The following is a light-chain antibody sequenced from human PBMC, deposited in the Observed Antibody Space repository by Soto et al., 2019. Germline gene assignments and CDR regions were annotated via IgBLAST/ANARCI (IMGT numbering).Light chain of an antibody. V-gene: IGLV2-8*01. J-gene: IGLJ2*01. CDR3: SSYAGSNNLV. Sequence: QSVVTQPPSASGSLGQSVIISCTGTNSDVGGYNYVSWYQQHPGKAPKLMIFEVNKRPSGVPDRFSGSKSGNTASLTVSGLQAEDEANYYCSSYAGSNNLVFGGGTKVTV. CDR2: EVN. CDR1: NSDVGGYNY.